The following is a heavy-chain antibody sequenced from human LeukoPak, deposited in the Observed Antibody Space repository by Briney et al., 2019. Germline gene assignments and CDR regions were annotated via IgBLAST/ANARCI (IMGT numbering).Heavy chain of an antibody. D-gene: IGHD6-19*01. J-gene: IGHJ4*02. CDR2: SYYSGST. V-gene: IGHV4-39*01. CDR1: AGSISSISYY. Sequence: SQTLSPTSLVSAGSISSISYYWGWILDPPWKGLEWLGRSYYSGSTYYNPSLKSRVTISVDTSKNQFSLKLSSVTAADTAVYYCARQSGIAVANLIDYWGQGTLVTVSS. CDR3: ARQSGIAVANLIDY.